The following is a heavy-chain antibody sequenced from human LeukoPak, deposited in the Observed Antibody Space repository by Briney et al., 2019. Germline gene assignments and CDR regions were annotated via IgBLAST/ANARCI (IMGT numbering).Heavy chain of an antibody. D-gene: IGHD1-1*01. CDR1: GDSVSSNSAA. Sequence: SQTLSLTCATSGDSVSSNSAAWNWIRESPSRGLEWLGRTYYRAKWYNEYAPSVKSRITINPDTSKNHFSLQLNSVTPEDTAFYYCARDPTGTFPFDYWGQGTLVTVSS. CDR2: TYYRAKWYN. V-gene: IGHV6-1*01. J-gene: IGHJ4*02. CDR3: ARDPTGTFPFDY.